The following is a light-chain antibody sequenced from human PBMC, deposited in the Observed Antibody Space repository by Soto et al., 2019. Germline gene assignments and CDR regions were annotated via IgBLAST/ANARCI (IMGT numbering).Light chain of an antibody. Sequence: EIVLTQSPGTLSLSPGERATLSCRASQSVSSSYLAWYQQKPGQAPRLLIYGASIRATGIQDRFSGSGSGTDFTLTRSRLEPEDFAVYYFQQYGSSPLTFGQGTKVEI. CDR3: QQYGSSPLT. V-gene: IGKV3-20*01. J-gene: IGKJ1*01. CDR2: GAS. CDR1: QSVSSSY.